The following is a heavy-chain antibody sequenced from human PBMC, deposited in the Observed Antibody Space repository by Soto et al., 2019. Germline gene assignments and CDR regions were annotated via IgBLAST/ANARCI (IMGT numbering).Heavy chain of an antibody. CDR2: IYYSGST. CDR1: GGSISSGSFY. D-gene: IGHD3-10*01. J-gene: IGHJ4*02. Sequence: QVQLQESGPGLVKPSQTLSLTCTVSGGSISSGSFYWSWIRQHPGKGLECIGYIYYSGSTYYNPSLTSRVTISVDTSENLFSLKLSSVTAADTAVYYCARYGSGSYYPTTFDYWGQGTLVTVSS. V-gene: IGHV4-31*03. CDR3: ARYGSGSYYPTTFDY.